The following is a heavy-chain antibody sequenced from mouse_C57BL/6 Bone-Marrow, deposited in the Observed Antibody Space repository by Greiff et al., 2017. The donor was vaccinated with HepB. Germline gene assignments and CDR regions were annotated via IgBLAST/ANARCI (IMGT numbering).Heavy chain of an antibody. CDR3: ARHTVRYYAIDY. Sequence: EVKLMESGGDLVKPGGSLKLSCAASGFTFSSYGMSWVRQTPDKRLEWVATISSGGSYTYYPDSVKGRFTISRDNAKNTLYLQMSSLKSEDTAMYYCARHTVRYYAIDYWGQGTSVTVSS. V-gene: IGHV5-6*01. J-gene: IGHJ4*01. CDR1: GFTFSSYG. CDR2: ISSGGSYT.